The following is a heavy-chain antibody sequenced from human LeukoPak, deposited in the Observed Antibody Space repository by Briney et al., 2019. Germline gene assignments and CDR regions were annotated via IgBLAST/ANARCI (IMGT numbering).Heavy chain of an antibody. CDR1: GFTFSTYW. V-gene: IGHV3-48*04. Sequence: GGSLRLSCAASGFTFSTYWMSWVRQAPGKGLEWVSYISSSSSTIYYADSVKGRFTISRDNAKNSLYLQMNSLRAEDTAVYYCARGAYYYEDWGQGTLVTVSS. J-gene: IGHJ4*02. D-gene: IGHD3-22*01. CDR2: ISSSSSTI. CDR3: ARGAYYYED.